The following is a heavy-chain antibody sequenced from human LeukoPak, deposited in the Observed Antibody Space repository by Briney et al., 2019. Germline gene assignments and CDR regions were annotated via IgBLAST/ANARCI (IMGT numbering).Heavy chain of an antibody. J-gene: IGHJ5*02. V-gene: IGHV4-59*01. Sequence: PSETLSLTCTVSGGSISSYYWSWIRQPPGKGLEWIGYIYYSGSTNYNPSLKSRVTISVDTSKNQFSLKLSSVTAADTAVYYCARGAVVGFDPWGQGILVTVSS. CDR2: IYYSGST. CDR1: GGSISSYY. CDR3: ARGAVVGFDP.